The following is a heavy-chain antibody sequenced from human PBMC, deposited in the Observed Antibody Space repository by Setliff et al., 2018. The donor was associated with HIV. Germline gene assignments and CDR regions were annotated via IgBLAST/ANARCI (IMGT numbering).Heavy chain of an antibody. J-gene: IGHJ6*03. Sequence: GASVKVSCKASGGTFSSYVVSWVRQAPGQGLEWMGGIIPIFGIANYAQKFQGRVTITADESTTTAYMELSSLRSEDTAVYYCARDRGSSYYYYYYMDVWGKGTTVTVSS. CDR2: IIPIFGIA. CDR1: GGTFSSYV. CDR3: ARDRGSSYYYYYYMDV. D-gene: IGHD6-6*01. V-gene: IGHV1-69*13.